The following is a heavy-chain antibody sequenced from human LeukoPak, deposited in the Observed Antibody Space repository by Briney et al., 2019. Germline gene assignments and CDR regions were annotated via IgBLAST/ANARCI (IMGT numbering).Heavy chain of an antibody. CDR2: IYYSGST. Sequence: SETLSLTCTVSGGSISSYYWSWIRQPPGKGLEWIGYIYYSGSTNYNPSLKSRVTISVDTSKNQFSLKLSSVTAADTAVYYCARSPHYYDSSGHRFQDAFDIWGQGTMVTVSS. CDR3: ARSPHYYDSSGHRFQDAFDI. V-gene: IGHV4-59*01. CDR1: GGSISSYY. J-gene: IGHJ3*02. D-gene: IGHD3-22*01.